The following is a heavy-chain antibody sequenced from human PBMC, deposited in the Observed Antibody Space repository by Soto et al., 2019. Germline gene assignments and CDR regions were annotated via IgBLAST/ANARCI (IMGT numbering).Heavy chain of an antibody. V-gene: IGHV4-59*01. D-gene: IGHD1-26*01. J-gene: IGHJ5*02. CDR3: ARVGATAEFDP. Sequence: SETLSLTCTVSVVSSTTYDWSWIRHPPGKRLQWIGYMSFVGRTDYNPSLKSRVTISGDTSKNQFSLNLTSVTAADTAVYFCARVGATAEFDPWGRGAVVTV. CDR2: MSFVGRT. CDR1: VVSSTTYD.